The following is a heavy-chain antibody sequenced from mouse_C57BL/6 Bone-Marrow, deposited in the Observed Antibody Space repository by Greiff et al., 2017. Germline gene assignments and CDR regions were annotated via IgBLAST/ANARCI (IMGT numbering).Heavy chain of an antibody. V-gene: IGHV1-81*01. J-gene: IGHJ3*01. CDR2: IYPRSGNT. D-gene: IGHD1-1*01. Sequence: VQLQQSGAELARPGASVKLSCKASGYTFTSYGISWVKQRTGQGLEWIGEIYPRSGNTYYNEKFKGKATLTADKSSGTAYMELRSLTSEDSAVYFCARRDYYGSSNAYWGQGTLVTVSA. CDR1: GYTFTSYG. CDR3: ARRDYYGSSNAY.